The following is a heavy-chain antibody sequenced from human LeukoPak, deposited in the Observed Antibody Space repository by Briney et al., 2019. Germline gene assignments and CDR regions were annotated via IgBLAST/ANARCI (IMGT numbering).Heavy chain of an antibody. V-gene: IGHV3-30-3*01. J-gene: IGHJ6*02. Sequence: GRSLRLSCAASGFTFSSYAMHWVRQAPGKGLEWVAVISYDGSNKYYADSVKGRFTISRDNSKNTLYLQMNSLRAEDTAVYYCARVGVVVAATLYYYYYGMDVWGQGTRSPSP. CDR3: ARVGVVVAATLYYYYYGMDV. D-gene: IGHD2-15*01. CDR1: GFTFSSYA. CDR2: ISYDGSNK.